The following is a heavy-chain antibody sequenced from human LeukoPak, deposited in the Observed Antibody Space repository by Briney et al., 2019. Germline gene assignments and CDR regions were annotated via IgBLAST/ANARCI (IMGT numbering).Heavy chain of an antibody. CDR2: ISSSSSYI. CDR1: GFTFSSYS. Sequence: PGGSLRLSCAASGFTFSSYSMNWVRQAPGKGLEWVSSISSSSSYIYYADSVKGRFTISRDNAKNSLYLQMNSLRAEDTAVYYCARDLGGVLRYFDWFFFLDVWGQGTTVTVSS. J-gene: IGHJ6*02. D-gene: IGHD3-9*01. V-gene: IGHV3-21*01. CDR3: ARDLGGVLRYFDWFFFLDV.